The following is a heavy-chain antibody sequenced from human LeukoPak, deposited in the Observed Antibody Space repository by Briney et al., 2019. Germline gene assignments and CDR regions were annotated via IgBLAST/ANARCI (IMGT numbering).Heavy chain of an antibody. CDR1: GFTFSSFT. CDR2: ISPDGRNT. V-gene: IGHV3-64*01. J-gene: IGHJ4*02. Sequence: GGSLRLSCTASGFTFSSFTLHWVRQAPGKGLEHVSAISPDGRNTYYASSVKGRFTISRDNSRNTLFLQKGSLRAEDLAVYYCAKSGRVGATPDYWGQGTLVTVSS. D-gene: IGHD1-26*01. CDR3: AKSGRVGATPDY.